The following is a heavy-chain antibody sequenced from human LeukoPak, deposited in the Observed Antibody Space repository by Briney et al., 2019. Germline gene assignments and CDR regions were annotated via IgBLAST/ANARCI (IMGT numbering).Heavy chain of an antibody. CDR1: GFTFSTYW. J-gene: IGHJ4*02. CDR3: ARDCGYTQDY. D-gene: IGHD5-12*01. CDR2: IRSDGRTT. Sequence: QSGGSLRLSCAVSGFTFSTYWMHWVRQAPGKGLVWVSHIRSDGRTTTYADSVKGRFTISRDNAKNTLYLQMNSLRAEDTAVYYCARDCGYTQDYWGQGTLVTVSS. V-gene: IGHV3-74*01.